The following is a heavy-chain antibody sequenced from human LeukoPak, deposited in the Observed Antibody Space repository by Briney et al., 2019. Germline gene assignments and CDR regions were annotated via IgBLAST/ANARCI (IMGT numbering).Heavy chain of an antibody. CDR3: ATRRNWNLLNWFDP. Sequence: PSETLSLTCTVSGASISSSFWTWIRQSPGKGLEWLAYIYYTGSTNLNPSLKSRLTISVDTSKNQFSLKLSSVTAADTAVYYCATRRNWNLLNWFDPWGQGTLVTVSS. V-gene: IGHV4-59*12. CDR1: GASISSSF. D-gene: IGHD1-7*01. J-gene: IGHJ5*02. CDR2: IYYTGST.